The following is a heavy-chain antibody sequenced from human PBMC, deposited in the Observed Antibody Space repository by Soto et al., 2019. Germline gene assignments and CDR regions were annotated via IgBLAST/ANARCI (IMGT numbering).Heavy chain of an antibody. CDR2: ISGYNGNT. Sequence: ASVKVSCKASGYTFTSHGISWVRQAPGQGLEWMGWISGYNGNTNYAQKLQGRVTMTTDTSTSTAYMELRSLRSDDTAVYYCASWAGPNRDFGGPFDHCGQGPRVTVYS. CDR1: GYTFTSHG. D-gene: IGHD4-17*01. CDR3: ASWAGPNRDFGGPFDH. J-gene: IGHJ4*02. V-gene: IGHV1-18*04.